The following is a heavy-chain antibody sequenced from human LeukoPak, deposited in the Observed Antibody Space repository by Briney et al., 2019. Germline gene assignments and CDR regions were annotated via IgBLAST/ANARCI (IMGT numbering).Heavy chain of an antibody. Sequence: SVKVSCKASGGTFSSYAISWVRQAPGQGLEWMGRIIPILGIANYAQKFQGRVTITADKSTSTAYMELSSLRSEDTAVYYCARADNILNYGDYSYYYGMDVWGQGTTVTVSS. J-gene: IGHJ6*02. CDR3: ARADNILNYGDYSYYYGMDV. V-gene: IGHV1-69*04. CDR1: GGTFSSYA. D-gene: IGHD4-17*01. CDR2: IIPILGIA.